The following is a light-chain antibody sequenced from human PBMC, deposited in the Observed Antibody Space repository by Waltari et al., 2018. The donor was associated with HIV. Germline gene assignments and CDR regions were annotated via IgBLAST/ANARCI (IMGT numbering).Light chain of an antibody. CDR2: DVY. V-gene: IGLV2-11*01. CDR1: TSDVGSSTY. J-gene: IGLJ1*01. Sequence: QSALTQPPSVSGSPGQSVNIPCTGSTSDVGSSTYVSSYPQYPVNAPKLIIFDVYQRPSGVPERFSGSRSGNTASLTISGLQTEDEADYFCCAYAAGHVSYVFGTGT. CDR3: CAYAAGHVSYV.